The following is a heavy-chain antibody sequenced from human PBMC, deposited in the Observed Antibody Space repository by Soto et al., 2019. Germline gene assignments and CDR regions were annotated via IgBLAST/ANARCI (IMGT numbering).Heavy chain of an antibody. J-gene: IGHJ4*02. Sequence: PSETLSLTCTVSGGSIRDYYWGWIRQSPGKGLEWIGYIYYTGTTKYNPSLKSRVTISVDTSKNQFSLKLSSVTAADTAVYYCARRWGRSFDYWGQGTLVTVSS. CDR3: ARRWGRSFDY. CDR2: IYYTGTT. CDR1: GGSIRDYY. D-gene: IGHD2-15*01. V-gene: IGHV4-59*08.